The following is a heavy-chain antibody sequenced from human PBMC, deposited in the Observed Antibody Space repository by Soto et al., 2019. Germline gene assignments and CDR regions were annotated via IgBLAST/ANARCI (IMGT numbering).Heavy chain of an antibody. CDR1: GGSISSYY. D-gene: IGHD3-10*01. J-gene: IGHJ4*02. CDR3: ARASMVRGLDY. CDR2: IYYSGST. Sequence: SETLSLTCTVSGGSISSYYWSWIRQPPGKGLEWIGYIYYSGSTNYNPSLKSRVTISVDTSKNQFSLKLSSVTAADTAVYYCARASMVRGLDYSGQGTLDPVSS. V-gene: IGHV4-59*01.